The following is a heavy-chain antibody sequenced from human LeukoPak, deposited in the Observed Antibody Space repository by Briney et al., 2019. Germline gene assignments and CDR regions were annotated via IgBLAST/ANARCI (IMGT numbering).Heavy chain of an antibody. CDR3: ARVRRPYGDLPDY. CDR2: ISDSGGST. J-gene: IGHJ4*02. CDR1: GFTFSSYA. D-gene: IGHD4-17*01. V-gene: IGHV3-23*01. Sequence: GGSLRLSCAASGFTFSSYAMSWVRQAPGKGLEWVSAISDSGGSTYYAGSVKGRFTISRHNSKNTLYLQMNSLRAEDTAVYYCARVRRPYGDLPDYWGQGTLVTVSS.